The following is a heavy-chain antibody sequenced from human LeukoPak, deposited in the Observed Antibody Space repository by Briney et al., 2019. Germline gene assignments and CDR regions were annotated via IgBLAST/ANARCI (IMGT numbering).Heavy chain of an antibody. J-gene: IGHJ6*02. CDR2: MNPNSGNT. D-gene: IGHD6-19*01. V-gene: IGHV1-8*01. CDR3: ARGSGQYSSGWYREDYGMDV. Sequence: ASVKVSCKASGYTFTSYAINWVRQATGQGLEWMGWMNPNSGNTGYAQKFQGRVTMTRNTSISTAYMELSSLRSEDTAVYYCARGSGQYSSGWYREDYGMDVWGQGTAVTVSS. CDR1: GYTFTSYA.